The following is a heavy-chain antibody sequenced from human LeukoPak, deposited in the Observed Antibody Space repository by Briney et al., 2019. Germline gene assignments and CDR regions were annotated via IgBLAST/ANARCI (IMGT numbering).Heavy chain of an antibody. CDR1: GFTFSSYW. CDR2: IKKDGSEK. Sequence: GGSLRLSCAASGFTFSSYWMGWVRQAPGKGLERVANIKKDGSEKYYVDSVKGRFTISRDNAKTSLYLQMISLRAEDTAVYYCARHLSGVTGYTYGRGIDYWGQGTLVTVSS. J-gene: IGHJ4*02. CDR3: ARHLSGVTGYTYGRGIDY. V-gene: IGHV3-7*01. D-gene: IGHD5-18*01.